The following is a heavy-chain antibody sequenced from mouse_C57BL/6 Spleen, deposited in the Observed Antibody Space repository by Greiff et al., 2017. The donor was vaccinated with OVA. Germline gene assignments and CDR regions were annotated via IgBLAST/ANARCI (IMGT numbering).Heavy chain of an antibody. CDR3: ARLVYGSLYFDY. CDR2: INPNNGGT. V-gene: IGHV1-18*01. D-gene: IGHD1-1*01. CDR1: GYTFTDYN. J-gene: IGHJ2*01. Sequence: EVQLQQSGPELVKPGASVKIPCKASGYTFTDYNMDWVKQSHGKSLEWIGDINPNNGGTIYNQKFKGKATLTVDKSSSTAYMELRSLTSEYTAVYYCARLVYGSLYFDYWGQGTTLTVSS.